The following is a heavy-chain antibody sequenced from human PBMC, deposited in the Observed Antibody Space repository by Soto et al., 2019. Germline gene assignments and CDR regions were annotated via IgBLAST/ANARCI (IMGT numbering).Heavy chain of an antibody. CDR1: GGSFSPYF. J-gene: IGHJ2*01. D-gene: IGHD6-19*01. CDR3: ARLASGWQYYYFDF. V-gene: IGHV4-34*01. CDR2: INHSGRT. Sequence: SETLSLTCAVYGGSFSPYFWSWIRQPPGKGLEWIGEINHSGRTNYNPSLTRRATLSVDTSKNQVSLKLTSVTAADTAVYYCARLASGWQYYYFDFWGRGTPVTVSS.